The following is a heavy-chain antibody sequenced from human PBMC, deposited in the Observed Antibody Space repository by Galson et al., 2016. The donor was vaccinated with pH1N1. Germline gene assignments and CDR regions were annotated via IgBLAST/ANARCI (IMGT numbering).Heavy chain of an antibody. J-gene: IGHJ4*02. V-gene: IGHV3-7*01. CDR1: GFSLSPSW. CDR2: INQDGSVQ. D-gene: IGHD2-21*01. Sequence: SLRLSCAASGFSLSPSWMTWVRQAPGKGLEWVANINQDGSVQYYVDSVKGRFTISRDNAKNSLYLQMDTLRAEDTAVYYCARAIAQVDSYWGQGTLVTVSS. CDR3: ARAIAQVDSY.